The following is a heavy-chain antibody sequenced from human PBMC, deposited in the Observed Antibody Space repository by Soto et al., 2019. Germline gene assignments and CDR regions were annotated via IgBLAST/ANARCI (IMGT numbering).Heavy chain of an antibody. J-gene: IGHJ4*02. CDR1: GDTFTEYY. CDR2: VNPSGGHT. V-gene: IGHV1-46*01. Sequence: QVQLMQSGAEVKKPGASVKVSCKASGDTFTEYYIHWVRQAPGQGLEWMGTVNPSGGHTTYAQHFLGRVTMTRDPANSTLYMERTSLTSEDTAVYYCARGGHVVVVTAALDYWGQGTLVTVSS. CDR3: ARGGHVVVVTAALDY. D-gene: IGHD2-21*02.